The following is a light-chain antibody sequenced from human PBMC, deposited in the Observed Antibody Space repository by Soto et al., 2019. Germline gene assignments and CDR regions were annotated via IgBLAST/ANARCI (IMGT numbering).Light chain of an antibody. CDR1: SRHSSYA. Sequence: QSVLTQSPSASASLGASVKLTCTLSSRHSSYAIACHQHQPEKGPRYLMKLNNDGSHIKGDGIPDRFSGSTSGAERYLTISSLQSEDEADYYCQTWGTGMVFGGGTKLTVL. V-gene: IGLV4-69*01. CDR3: QTWGTGMV. CDR2: LNNDGSH. J-gene: IGLJ2*01.